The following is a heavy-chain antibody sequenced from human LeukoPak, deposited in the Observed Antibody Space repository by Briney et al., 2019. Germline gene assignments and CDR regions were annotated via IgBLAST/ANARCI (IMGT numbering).Heavy chain of an antibody. CDR3: ARGTGTSWFDL. V-gene: IGHV1-2*02. CDR1: GYTFTDHY. Sequence: ASVKVSCKGSGYTFTDHYMHWVRQAPGQGLEWMGWMNSRSGDTNYAQNFQGRVTMTRDTSISTAYMDLSGLTSDDTAVYYCARGTGTSWFDLWGQGTLVIVSS. CDR2: MNSRSGDT. J-gene: IGHJ5*02. D-gene: IGHD1-7*01.